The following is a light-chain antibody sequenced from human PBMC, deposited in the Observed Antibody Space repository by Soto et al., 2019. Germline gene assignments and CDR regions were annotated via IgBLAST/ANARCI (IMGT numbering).Light chain of an antibody. CDR3: CSYPDNYTLYV. CDR2: DVN. V-gene: IGLV2-11*01. J-gene: IGLJ1*01. CDR1: SSDVGAYDF. Sequence: QSALTQPRSVSGSPGQSVTVSCTGTSSDVGAYDFVSWYQQHPGKTPKLVIFDVNKRPSGVPDRFSGSRSGNTASLSISGLRDEDEPDYYCCSYPDNYTLYVFGCGTKLTVL.